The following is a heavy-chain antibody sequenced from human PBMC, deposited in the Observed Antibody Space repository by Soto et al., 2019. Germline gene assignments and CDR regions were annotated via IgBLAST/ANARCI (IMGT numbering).Heavy chain of an antibody. CDR3: ARPFQSWPGGWYFDL. D-gene: IGHD3-16*01. Sequence: QVQLVQSGAEVKKPGSSVKVSCKASGGTFSSYSINWVRQAPGQGLEWMGGIIPIFGTGHYAQKFQGRVTLTADESTSTAHMELSSLRNEYTAVYYCARPFQSWPGGWYFDLWGRGTLVTVSS. V-gene: IGHV1-69*01. J-gene: IGHJ2*01. CDR2: IIPIFGTG. CDR1: GGTFSSYS.